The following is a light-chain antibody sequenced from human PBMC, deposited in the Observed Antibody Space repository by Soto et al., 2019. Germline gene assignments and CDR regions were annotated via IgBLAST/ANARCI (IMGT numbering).Light chain of an antibody. CDR1: QSITSS. CDR3: QQSYTTPYT. Sequence: DNQMTQSPSSLSASVGDRVTITCRASQSITSSLNWYQQKSGKAPKLLIYATSRLRSGVPSRFSGSGSGTDFTLTISSLQPEDFATYFCQQSYTTPYTFGQGTKVDIK. CDR2: ATS. J-gene: IGKJ2*01. V-gene: IGKV1-39*01.